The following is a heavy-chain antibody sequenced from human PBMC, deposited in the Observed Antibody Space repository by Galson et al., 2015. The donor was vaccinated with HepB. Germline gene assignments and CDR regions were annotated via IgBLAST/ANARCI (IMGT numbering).Heavy chain of an antibody. CDR2: ISYDGSNK. D-gene: IGHD5-12*01. V-gene: IGHV3-30*04. J-gene: IGHJ4*02. CDR3: ARSRSGYEVDY. CDR1: GFTFSSYA. Sequence: SLRLSCAASGFTFSSYAMHWVRQAPGKGLEWVAVISYDGSNKYYADSVKGRFTISRDNSKNTLYLQMNSLRAEDTAVYYCARSRSGYEVDYWGQGTLVTVSS.